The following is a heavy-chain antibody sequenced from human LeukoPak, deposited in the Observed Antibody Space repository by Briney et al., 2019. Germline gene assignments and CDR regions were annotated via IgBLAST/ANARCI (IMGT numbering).Heavy chain of an antibody. CDR1: GYSFIDYY. CDR3: ARDGNFDI. CDR2: IDCNSGGT. V-gene: IGHV1-2*02. Sequence: ASVKVSCKASGYSFIDYYIHWVRQAPGQGLEWMGWIDCNSGGTNYAQNLQGRVTMTRDTSISTAYMELSRLGSDDTAVYYCARDGNFDIWGQGTMVTVSS. D-gene: IGHD4-23*01. J-gene: IGHJ3*02.